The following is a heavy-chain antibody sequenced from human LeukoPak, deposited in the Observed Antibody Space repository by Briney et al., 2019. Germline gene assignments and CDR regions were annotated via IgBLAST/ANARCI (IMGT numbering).Heavy chain of an antibody. CDR2: INHSGST. Sequence: SETLSLSCAVYGGSFSGYYWSWIRQPPGKGLEWIGEINHSGSTNYNPSLKSRVTISVDTSKNQFSLKLSSVTAADTAVYYCARGAPSNSIVVVPAASFDYWGQGTLVTVSS. CDR3: ARGAPSNSIVVVPAASFDY. CDR1: GGSFSGYY. V-gene: IGHV4-34*01. D-gene: IGHD2-2*01. J-gene: IGHJ4*02.